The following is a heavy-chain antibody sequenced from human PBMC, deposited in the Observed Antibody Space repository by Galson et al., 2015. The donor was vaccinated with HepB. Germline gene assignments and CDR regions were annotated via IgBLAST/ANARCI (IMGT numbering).Heavy chain of an antibody. CDR1: GFTFGYYA. CDR2: ITPSRDKT. J-gene: IGHJ4*02. D-gene: IGHD6-19*01. V-gene: IGHV3-23*01. CDR3: AKVFPEKTDGWYRQALYYFDS. Sequence: SMRLSCAASGFTFGYYAMRWVRQAPGKGLEWISAITPSRDKTYSADSMNAPFFISRDNSQNTLFLQINSLRADDTAIYFCAKVFPEKTDGWYRQALYYFDSWGQGTRVTVSS.